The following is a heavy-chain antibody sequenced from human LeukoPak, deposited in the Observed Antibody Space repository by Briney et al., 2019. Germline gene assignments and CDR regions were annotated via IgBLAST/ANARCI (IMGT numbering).Heavy chain of an antibody. Sequence: ASVKVSCKASGYTFTGYYMHWVRHAPGQGLEWMGWINPNSGGTNYAQKFQGRVTMTRDTSISTAYMELSRLRSDDTAVYYCAREGITMRRREMKNWVDPWGQGTLVNVSS. V-gene: IGHV1-2*02. CDR3: AREGITMRRREMKNWVDP. CDR2: INPNSGGT. D-gene: IGHD3-22*01. CDR1: GYTFTGYY. J-gene: IGHJ5*02.